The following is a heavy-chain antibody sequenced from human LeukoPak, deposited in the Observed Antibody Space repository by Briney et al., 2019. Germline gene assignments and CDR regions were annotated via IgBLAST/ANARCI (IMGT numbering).Heavy chain of an antibody. D-gene: IGHD2-2*01. Sequence: GGFLRLSCVASGFTFSSYSMNWVRQAPGKGLEWVSSIGGSGTYIYYADSVKGRFTTSRDNAKNSLYLQMNSLRAEDTAVYYCARGGGYCTTTSCWNWFDPWGQGTLVTVSS. CDR3: ARGGGYCTTTSCWNWFDP. CDR2: IGGSGTYI. CDR1: GFTFSSYS. J-gene: IGHJ5*02. V-gene: IGHV3-21*01.